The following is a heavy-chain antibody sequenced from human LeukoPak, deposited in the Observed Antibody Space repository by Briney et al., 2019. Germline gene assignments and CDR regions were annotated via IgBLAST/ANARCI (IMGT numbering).Heavy chain of an antibody. D-gene: IGHD4-23*01. Sequence: GASVKVSCKASGYTFTSYDINWVRQATGQGLEWMGWMNPNSGNTGYAQKFQGRVTMTRNTSISTAYTELSSLRSEDTAVYYCARGMTTVVTDYYYYMDVWGKGTTVTVSS. CDR2: MNPNSGNT. J-gene: IGHJ6*03. CDR3: ARGMTTVVTDYYYYMDV. CDR1: GYTFTSYD. V-gene: IGHV1-8*01.